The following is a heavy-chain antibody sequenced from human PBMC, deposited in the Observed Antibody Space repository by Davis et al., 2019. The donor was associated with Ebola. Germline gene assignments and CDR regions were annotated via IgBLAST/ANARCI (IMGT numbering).Heavy chain of an antibody. CDR2: IYYSGST. D-gene: IGHD4-23*01. V-gene: IGHV4-61*01. CDR3: ARGRGGPIDY. CDR1: GGSISRSSYY. J-gene: IGHJ4*02. Sequence: PGGSLRLSCTVSGGSISRSSYYWSWIRQPPGKGLEWIGYIYYSGSTNYNPSLKSRVTISVDTSKNQFSLKLSSVTAADTAVYYCARGRGGPIDYWGQGTLVTVSS.